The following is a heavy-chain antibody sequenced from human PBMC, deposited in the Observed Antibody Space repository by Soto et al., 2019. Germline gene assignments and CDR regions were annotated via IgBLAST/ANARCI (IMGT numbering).Heavy chain of an antibody. CDR1: GFTFSGYA. Sequence: HPGGSLRLSCAASGFTFSGYAMSWVRQAPGKGLEWVSVIHGGGNSAYYADSVKGRFTISRDNSKNTLYLQMNSLRAEDTAVYYCARAIAAAGTLSYWGQGTLVTVSS. V-gene: IGHV3-23*01. J-gene: IGHJ4*02. CDR3: ARAIAAAGTLSY. CDR2: IHGGGNSA. D-gene: IGHD6-13*01.